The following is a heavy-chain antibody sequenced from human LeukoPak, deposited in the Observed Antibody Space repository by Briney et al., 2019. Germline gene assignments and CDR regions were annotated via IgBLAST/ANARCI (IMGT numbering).Heavy chain of an antibody. D-gene: IGHD6-13*01. CDR3: ARGYFSSWYINWFDP. J-gene: IGHJ5*02. Sequence: SETLSLTCTVSGYSISSGYYWGWIRQPPGKGLEWIGTIYHSGSTYYNPSLKSRGTISVDTSKNQFSLKLSSVTAADTAVYYCARGYFSSWYINWFDPWGQGTLVTVSP. CDR2: IYHSGST. CDR1: GYSISSGYY. V-gene: IGHV4-38-2*02.